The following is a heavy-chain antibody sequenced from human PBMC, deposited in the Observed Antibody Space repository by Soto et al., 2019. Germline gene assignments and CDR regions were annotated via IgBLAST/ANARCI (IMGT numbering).Heavy chain of an antibody. CDR1: GFTFSTYA. Sequence: EVQLLESGGGLVRPGGSLRLSCAASGFTFSTYAMTWVRQGPGKGLEWVSTINAGGDSTYYADSVQGRFTISRDNSKNTLYLQMDSLRVEDTAVYFCAKYITPPFDFWGQRTLVTVSS. V-gene: IGHV3-23*01. D-gene: IGHD3-10*01. CDR2: INAGGDST. CDR3: AKYITPPFDF. J-gene: IGHJ4*02.